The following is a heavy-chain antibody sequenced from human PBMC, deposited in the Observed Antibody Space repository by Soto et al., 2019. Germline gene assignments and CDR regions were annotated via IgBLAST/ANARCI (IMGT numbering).Heavy chain of an antibody. CDR2: IKSKTDGGTT. D-gene: IGHD4-17*01. Sequence: GGSLRLSCAASGFTFSNAWMSWVRQAPGKGLEWVGRIKSKTDGGTTDYAAPVKGRFTISRDDSKNTLYLQMNSLKTEDTAVYYCTTHPTVTTWGYYYGMDVWGQGTTVTVSS. J-gene: IGHJ6*02. CDR3: TTHPTVTTWGYYYGMDV. CDR1: GFTFSNAW. V-gene: IGHV3-15*01.